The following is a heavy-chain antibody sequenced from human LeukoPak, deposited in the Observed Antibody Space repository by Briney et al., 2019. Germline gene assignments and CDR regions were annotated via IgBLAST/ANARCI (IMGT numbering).Heavy chain of an antibody. J-gene: IGHJ4*02. D-gene: IGHD3-9*01. Sequence: GGSLRLSCAASGFTFSSYWMSWVRQAPGKGLEWVSAISGSGGSTYYADSVKGRFTISRDNSKNTLYLQMNSLRAEDAAVYYCASRRRYDTPPDYWGQGTLVTVSS. CDR2: ISGSGGST. V-gene: IGHV3-23*01. CDR1: GFTFSSYW. CDR3: ASRRRYDTPPDY.